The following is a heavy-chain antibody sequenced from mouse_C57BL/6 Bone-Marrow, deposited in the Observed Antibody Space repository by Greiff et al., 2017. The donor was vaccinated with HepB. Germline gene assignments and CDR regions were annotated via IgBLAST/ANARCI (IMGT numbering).Heavy chain of an antibody. V-gene: IGHV1-62-2*01. Sequence: VKLMESGAELVKPGASVKLSCKASGYTFTEYTIHWVKQRSGQGLEWIGWFYPGSGSIKYNEKFKDKATLTADKSSSTVYMELSRLTSEDSAVYFCARCVYDGYYVSFAYWGQGTLVTVSA. CDR2: FYPGSGSI. CDR1: GYTFTEYT. CDR3: ARCVYDGYYVSFAY. J-gene: IGHJ3*01. D-gene: IGHD2-3*01.